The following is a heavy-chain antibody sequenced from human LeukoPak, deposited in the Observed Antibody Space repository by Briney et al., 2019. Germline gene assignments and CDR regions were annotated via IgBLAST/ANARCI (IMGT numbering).Heavy chain of an antibody. CDR3: ARVSWRYGHWTWDY. Sequence: SETLSLTCSVSGDSISSRDYYWSWIRQPPGKGLEWIGYIYYSGRTYYNPSLKSRVTMSLDTSKNQFSLKLSSVTAADTAVYYCARVSWRYGHWTWDYWGQGTLVTVSS. CDR1: GDSISSRDYY. CDR2: IYYSGRT. V-gene: IGHV4-30-4*08. J-gene: IGHJ4*02. D-gene: IGHD3-3*01.